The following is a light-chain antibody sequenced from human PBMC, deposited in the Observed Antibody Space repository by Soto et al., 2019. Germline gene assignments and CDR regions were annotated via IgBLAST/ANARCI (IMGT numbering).Light chain of an antibody. CDR1: QYINTR. CDR3: QQYGGSPIT. J-gene: IGKJ5*01. Sequence: EIVLTLSTATLSSFPGDRVTLSCRASQYINTRLAWYQHKPGQAPTLLMYGASTRAAGVPVRFSGSGSGTDFTLTITSLEPEDVALYYCQQYGGSPITFGLGTILDIK. CDR2: GAS. V-gene: IGKV3-20*01.